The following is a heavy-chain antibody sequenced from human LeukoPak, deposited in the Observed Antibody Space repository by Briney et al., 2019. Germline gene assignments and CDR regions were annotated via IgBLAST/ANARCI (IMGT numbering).Heavy chain of an antibody. Sequence: GASVNVSCKASGYTFTSYGISWVRQAPGQGLEWMGWISAYNGNTNYAQKLQGRVTMTTDTSTSTAYMELRSLRSDDTAVYYCARALSGGGDYDFWSGYYGNYYYYGMDVWGQGTTVTVSS. CDR1: GYTFTSYG. J-gene: IGHJ6*02. CDR2: ISAYNGNT. V-gene: IGHV1-18*01. D-gene: IGHD3-3*01. CDR3: ARALSGGGDYDFWSGYYGNYYYYGMDV.